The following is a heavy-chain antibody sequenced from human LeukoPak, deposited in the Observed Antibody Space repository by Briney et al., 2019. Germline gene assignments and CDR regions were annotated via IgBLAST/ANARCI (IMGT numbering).Heavy chain of an antibody. V-gene: IGHV3-15*01. Sequence: GGSLRLSCAASGFTFSNAWMSWVRQAPGKGLEWVGRVKSKTNGGTTAYAAPVKGRFTISRGDSKNTYLQMNSLKSEDTAVYYCTAGIGHSDFDYWGQGTLVTVSS. CDR3: TAGIGHSDFDY. CDR1: GFTFSNAW. D-gene: IGHD6-13*01. CDR2: VKSKTNGGTT. J-gene: IGHJ4*02.